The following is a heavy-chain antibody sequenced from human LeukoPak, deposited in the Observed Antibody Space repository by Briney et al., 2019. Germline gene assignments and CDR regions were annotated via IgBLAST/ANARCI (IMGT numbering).Heavy chain of an antibody. D-gene: IGHD6-19*01. CDR1: GLTFSSYA. Sequence: PGGSLRLSCAASGLTFSSYAMSWVRQAPGKGLEWVSAISGSGGSTYSADSVKGRFTISRDNSKNAQYLQMNSLRAEDTAVYYCAKDRGSGWYWDYWGQGTLVTVSS. V-gene: IGHV3-23*01. CDR2: ISGSGGST. J-gene: IGHJ4*02. CDR3: AKDRGSGWYWDY.